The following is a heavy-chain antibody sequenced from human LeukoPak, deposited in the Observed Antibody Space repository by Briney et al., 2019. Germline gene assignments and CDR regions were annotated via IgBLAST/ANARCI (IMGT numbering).Heavy chain of an antibody. Sequence: PSETLSLTCAVYGGSFSGYYWSWIRQPPGKGLEWIGETNHSGSTNYNPSLKSRVTISVDTSKNQFSLKLSSVTAADTAVYYCARGPRLDIVVVPAAMGNWFDPWGQGTLVTVSS. D-gene: IGHD2-2*03. CDR2: TNHSGST. V-gene: IGHV4-34*01. J-gene: IGHJ5*02. CDR1: GGSFSGYY. CDR3: ARGPRLDIVVVPAAMGNWFDP.